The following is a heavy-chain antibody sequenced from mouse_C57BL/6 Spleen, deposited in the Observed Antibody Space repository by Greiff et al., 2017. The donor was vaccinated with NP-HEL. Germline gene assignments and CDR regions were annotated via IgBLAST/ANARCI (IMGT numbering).Heavy chain of an antibody. V-gene: IGHV5-4*01. J-gene: IGHJ4*01. D-gene: IGHD2-5*01. CDR1: GFTFSSYA. CDR2: ISDGGSYT. CDR3: ARDRSNHYAMDY. Sequence: EVHLVESGGGLVKPGGSLKLSCAASGFTFSSYAMSWVRQTPEKRLEWVATISDGGSYTYYPDNVKGRFTISRDNAKNNLYLQMSHLKSEDTAMYYCARDRSNHYAMDYWGQGTSVTVSS.